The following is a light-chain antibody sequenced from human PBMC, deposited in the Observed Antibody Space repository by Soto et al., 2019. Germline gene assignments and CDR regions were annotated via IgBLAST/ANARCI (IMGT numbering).Light chain of an antibody. CDR3: QQRSNWPPT. CDR2: DTS. CDR1: QSVSSY. J-gene: IGKJ3*01. V-gene: IGKV3-11*01. Sequence: EIVLTQSPATLSLSPGERATLSCRASQSVSSYLAWYQQKPGQAPRLLIYDTSTRATGIPARFSGSGSGTEFTLTISSLQSEDFAVYYCQQRSNWPPTFGPGTKVDI.